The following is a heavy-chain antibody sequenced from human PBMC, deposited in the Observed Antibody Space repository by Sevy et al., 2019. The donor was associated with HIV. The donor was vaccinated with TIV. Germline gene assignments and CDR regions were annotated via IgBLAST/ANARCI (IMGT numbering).Heavy chain of an antibody. J-gene: IGHJ4*02. D-gene: IGHD3-3*01. CDR3: AKDPTPETTYYDFWSGHTITYYFDY. CDR2: ISGSGGST. CDR1: GFTFSSYA. Sequence: GGSLRLSCAASGFTFSSYAMSLVRQAPGKGLEWVSAISGSGGSTYYADSVKGRFTISRDNSKNTLYLQMNSLRAEDTAVYYCAKDPTPETTYYDFWSGHTITYYFDYWGQGTLVTVSS. V-gene: IGHV3-23*01.